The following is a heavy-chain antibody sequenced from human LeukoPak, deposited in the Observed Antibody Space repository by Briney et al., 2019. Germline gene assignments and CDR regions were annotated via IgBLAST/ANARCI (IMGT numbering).Heavy chain of an antibody. CDR2: IYISGSI. V-gene: IGHV4-4*07. J-gene: IGHJ6*02. CDR3: ARDHDMVNSFYYGMDV. D-gene: IGHD2-15*01. Sequence: SETLSRTCTVAACSISSYYWSWNRQPAGNGLEWIGLIYISGSIYYTHFLKSRVTKSIDTSRSQVSLRLSSVTAADTAVYYCARDHDMVNSFYYGMDVWGQGTTVTVCS. CDR1: ACSISSYY.